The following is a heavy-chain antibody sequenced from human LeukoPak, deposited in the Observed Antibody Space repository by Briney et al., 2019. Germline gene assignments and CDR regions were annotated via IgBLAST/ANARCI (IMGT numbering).Heavy chain of an antibody. V-gene: IGHV3-7*01. CDR2: IKQDGNEK. J-gene: IGHJ4*02. CDR1: GFTVSSNY. CDR3: ARDAGNSGYDLFDF. D-gene: IGHD5-12*01. Sequence: GGSLRLSCAASGFTVSSNYMSWVRQAPGRGLEWVANIKQDGNEKNYVDSVKGRFTISRDNAKNSLYLQMNSLRVEDTAVYYCARDAGNSGYDLFDFWGQGTLVTVSS.